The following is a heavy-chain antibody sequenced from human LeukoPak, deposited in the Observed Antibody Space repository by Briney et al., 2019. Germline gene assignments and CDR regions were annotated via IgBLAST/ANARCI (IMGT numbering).Heavy chain of an antibody. CDR2: MYYSGGT. CDR3: ARRSISGNSWDYFDY. D-gene: IGHD4-23*01. CDR1: GASISSYY. J-gene: IGHJ4*02. V-gene: IGHV4-59*08. Sequence: SETLSLTCTVSGASISSYYWSWLRQPPGKGLEWIAFMYYSGGTNYNPSLKSRVTISLDTSKNQFSLKLSSVTAADTAVYYCARRSISGNSWDYFDYWGQGTLVTVSS.